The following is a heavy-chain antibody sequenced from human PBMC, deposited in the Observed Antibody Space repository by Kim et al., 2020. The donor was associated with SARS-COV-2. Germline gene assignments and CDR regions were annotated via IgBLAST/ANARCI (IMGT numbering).Heavy chain of an antibody. CDR3: ARAGYSAMASPVDY. Sequence: GGSLRLSCAASGFTFSSYAMHWVRQAPGKGLEWVAVISYDGSNKYYADSVKGRFTISRDNSKNTLYLQMNSLRAEDTAVYYCARAGYSAMASPVDYWGQGTLVTVSS. V-gene: IGHV3-30-3*01. CDR1: GFTFSSYA. D-gene: IGHD5-18*01. J-gene: IGHJ4*02. CDR2: ISYDGSNK.